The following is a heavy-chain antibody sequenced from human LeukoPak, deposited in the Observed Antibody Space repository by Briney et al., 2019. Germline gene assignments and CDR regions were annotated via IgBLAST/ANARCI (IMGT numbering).Heavy chain of an antibody. CDR1: GGSISSSSYS. V-gene: IGHV4-31*03. D-gene: IGHD6-6*01. CDR3: ARGVGSSSPHYYYGMDV. J-gene: IGHJ6*02. Sequence: PSETLSLTCTVSGGSISSSSYSWGWIRQPPGKGLEWIGYIYYSGSTYYNPSLKSRVTISVDTSKNQFSLKLSSVTAADTAVYYCARGVGSSSPHYYYGMDVWGQGTTVTVSS. CDR2: IYYSGST.